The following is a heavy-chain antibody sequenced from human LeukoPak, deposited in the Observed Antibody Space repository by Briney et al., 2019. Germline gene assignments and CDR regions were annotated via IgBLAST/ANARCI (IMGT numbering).Heavy chain of an antibody. D-gene: IGHD1-26*01. J-gene: IGHJ3*02. Sequence: GGSLRLSCAASGLTVSSNYMTWVRQAPGKGLGWVSVIYSGGNTYYAESVKGRFTISRDNTKNPVYLQPNSLKADHPALYYCARDVGFKVGGTRGAFNIWGQGTMV. CDR1: GLTVSSNY. CDR3: ARDVGFKVGGTRGAFNI. CDR2: IYSGGNT. V-gene: IGHV3-66*01.